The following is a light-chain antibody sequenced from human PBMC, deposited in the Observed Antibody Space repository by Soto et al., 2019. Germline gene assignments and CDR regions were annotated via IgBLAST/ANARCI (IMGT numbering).Light chain of an antibody. CDR1: QSISSW. Sequence: DIQMTQSHSNLTASVGDRVTITCRASQSISSWLAWYQQKPGKAPKVLIFDASSLESGVPSRFSGSGSATEFTLTISSLQPDDFATYYCQQYSTYPGTFGQGTKVDIK. J-gene: IGKJ1*01. CDR3: QQYSTYPGT. CDR2: DAS. V-gene: IGKV1-5*01.